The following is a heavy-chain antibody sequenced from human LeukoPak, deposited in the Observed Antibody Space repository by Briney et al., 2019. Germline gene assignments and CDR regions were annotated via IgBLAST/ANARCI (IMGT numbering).Heavy chain of an antibody. Sequence: GRSLRLSCAASGFTFSSYGMGWGRQAPAKGLEWVAIISYDGSNKYYADSVKGRFTISRDKSKNTLYLQMNSLRAEHTAVYYCAKATTVTQRGYFDYWGQGTLVTVSS. J-gene: IGHJ4*02. CDR1: GFTFSSYG. V-gene: IGHV3-30*18. CDR3: AKATTVTQRGYFDY. CDR2: ISYDGSNK. D-gene: IGHD4-17*01.